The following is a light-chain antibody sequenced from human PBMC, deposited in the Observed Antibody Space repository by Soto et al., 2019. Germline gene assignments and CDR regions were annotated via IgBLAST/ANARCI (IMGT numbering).Light chain of an antibody. J-gene: IGLJ1*01. Sequence: QSALTQPGSVSGSPGQSITISCTGTSSDVGRYDYVSWYQQHPGKAPKLMIYEVSNRPSGVSNRFSGSKSGNTASLTISGLQAEDQTDYYCSSFTSTSTRVFGNGTKVTLL. CDR3: SSFTSTSTRV. V-gene: IGLV2-14*01. CDR1: SSDVGRYDY. CDR2: EVS.